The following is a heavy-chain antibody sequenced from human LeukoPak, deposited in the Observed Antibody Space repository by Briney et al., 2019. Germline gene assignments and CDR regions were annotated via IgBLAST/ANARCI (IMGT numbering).Heavy chain of an antibody. J-gene: IGHJ3*02. CDR1: GXRFNSNW. D-gene: IGHD1-7*01. V-gene: IGHV5-51*01. CDR2: IYLGDSDT. CDR3: ARLQTGTVAFDI. Sequence: GESLKISCKASGXRFNSNWIAWVRQMPGKGLEWMGIIYLGDSDTRYSPSFQSQVTISADKSITTAYLQWSSLKASDTAMYYCARLQTGTVAFDIWGQGTMVTVSS.